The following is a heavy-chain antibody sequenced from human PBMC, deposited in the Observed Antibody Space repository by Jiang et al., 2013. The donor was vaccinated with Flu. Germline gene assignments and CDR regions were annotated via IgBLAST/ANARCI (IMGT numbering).Heavy chain of an antibody. CDR3: ARRLGIAAAGKRTYNWFDP. CDR2: IYPGDSDT. J-gene: IGHJ5*02. D-gene: IGHD6-13*01. CDR1: GYSFTSYW. Sequence: KKPGESLKISCKGSGYSFTSYWIGWVRQMPGKGLEWMGIIYPGDSDTRYSPSFQGQVTISADKSISTAYLQWSSLKASDTAMYYCARRLGIAAAGKRTYNWFDPWGQGTLVTVSS. V-gene: IGHV5-51*03.